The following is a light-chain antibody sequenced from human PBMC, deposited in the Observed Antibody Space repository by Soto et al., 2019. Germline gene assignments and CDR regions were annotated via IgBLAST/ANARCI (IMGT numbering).Light chain of an antibody. J-gene: IGKJ2*01. Sequence: DVVMTQSPLSLPVTLGQPASISCRSSQSLVYSDGNNYVIWFQQMLGQSPRHLIYKVSNRDSGVPDRLSGSGSGSDFTLKISRVEAEDVGVYYCLQCTRWSRTFGQGTKLEIK. CDR2: KVS. CDR3: LQCTRWSRT. V-gene: IGKV2-30*01. CDR1: QSLVYSDGNNY.